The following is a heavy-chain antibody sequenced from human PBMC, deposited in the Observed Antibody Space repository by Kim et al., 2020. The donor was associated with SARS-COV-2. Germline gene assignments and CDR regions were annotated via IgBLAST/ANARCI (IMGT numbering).Heavy chain of an antibody. D-gene: IGHD5-18*01. CDR1: GGSISSSSYY. CDR2: IYYSGST. CDR3: ATLNTAMVTGYYYYGMDV. V-gene: IGHV4-39*01. Sequence: SETLSLTCTVSGGSISSSSYYWGWIRQPPGKGLEWIGSIYYSGSTYYNPSLKSPVTISVDTSKNQFSLKLSSVTAADTAVYYCATLNTAMVTGYYYYGMDVWGQGTTVTVSS. J-gene: IGHJ6*02.